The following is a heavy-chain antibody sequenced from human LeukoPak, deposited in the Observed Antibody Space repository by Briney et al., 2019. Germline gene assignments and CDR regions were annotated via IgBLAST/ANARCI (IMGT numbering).Heavy chain of an antibody. CDR1: GFTFSSYA. Sequence: GGSLRLSCAASGFTFSSYAMSWVRQAPGKGLEWVSAISGSGGSTYYADSVKGRFTISRDNSKNTLYLQMNSLRAEDTAVYYCAKDQSSSRWYLTDYDYWCQGTLVSVSS. CDR2: ISGSGGST. CDR3: AKDQSSSRWYLTDYDY. J-gene: IGHJ4*02. D-gene: IGHD6-13*01. V-gene: IGHV3-23*01.